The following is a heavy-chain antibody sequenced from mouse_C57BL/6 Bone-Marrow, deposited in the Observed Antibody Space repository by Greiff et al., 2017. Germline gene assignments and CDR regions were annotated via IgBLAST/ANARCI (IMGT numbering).Heavy chain of an antibody. V-gene: IGHV1-15*01. CDR2: IDPETGGT. J-gene: IGHJ3*01. Sequence: QVQLQQSGAELVRPGASVTLSCKASGYTFTDYEMHWVKQTPVHGLEWIGAIDPETGGTAYNQKFKGKAILTADKSSSTAYMELRSLTSEDSAVYYCTPIYYDYGAWFAYWGQGTLVTVSA. CDR1: GYTFTDYE. CDR3: TPIYYDYGAWFAY. D-gene: IGHD2-4*01.